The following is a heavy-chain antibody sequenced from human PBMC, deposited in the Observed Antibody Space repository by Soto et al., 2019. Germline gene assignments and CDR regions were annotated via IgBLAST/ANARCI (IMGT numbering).Heavy chain of an antibody. CDR3: ARGNDDYGGKPDAFDI. Sequence: PSETLSLTCTVSGGSISSGGFYWSWIRQHPGKGLEWIGYVHYRGSTFYNPSLKSRTTISVDTSKNQFSLKLSSVTAADTAVYYCARGNDDYGGKPDAFDIWGQGTMVTVSS. J-gene: IGHJ3*02. CDR1: GGSISSGGFY. D-gene: IGHD4-17*01. V-gene: IGHV4-31*03. CDR2: VHYRGST.